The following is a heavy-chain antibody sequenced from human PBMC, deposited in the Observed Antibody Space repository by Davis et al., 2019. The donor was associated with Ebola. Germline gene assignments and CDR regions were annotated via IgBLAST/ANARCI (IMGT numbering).Heavy chain of an antibody. CDR2: TSSDGSRE. CDR1: GFTFTTST. D-gene: IGHD3-16*01. V-gene: IGHV3-30-3*02. CDR3: AKLRSHDYTDSSDDFYLDL. Sequence: GESLKISCAASGFTFTTSTMHWVRQAPGKGLEWVALTSSDGSREFYADSVEGRFTISKDNSGNTLYLHMNALTAEDTALYYCAKLRSHDYTDSSDDFYLDLWGRGTLVTVSS. J-gene: IGHJ2*01.